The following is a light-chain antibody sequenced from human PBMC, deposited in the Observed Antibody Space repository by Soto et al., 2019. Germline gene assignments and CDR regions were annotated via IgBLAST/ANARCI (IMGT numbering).Light chain of an antibody. V-gene: IGKV1-17*01. J-gene: IGKJ2*01. CDR3: LQHNSYPRT. CDR2: AAS. CDR1: QGIRKD. Sequence: DIQMTQSPSSLSASVGDRVIITCRASQGIRKDLGWYQQKPGKAPKRLIYAASSLQSGVPSRFSGSGSGTEFTLTISSLQPEDFATYYCLQHNSYPRTFGQGTKLEI.